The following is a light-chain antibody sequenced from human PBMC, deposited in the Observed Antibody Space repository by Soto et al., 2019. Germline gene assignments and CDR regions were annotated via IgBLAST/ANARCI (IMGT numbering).Light chain of an antibody. CDR3: SAWDDSLNGPV. CDR1: SSNIGSNT. Sequence: QSVLTQPPSASGTPGQRVTISCSGSSSNIGSNTVNWYQQLPGTAPKLLIYSNNQRPSGVPDRFSGSKSGTSASLAISGLQPEGEADYYCSAWDDSLNGPVFGGGTKLTVL. J-gene: IGLJ3*02. V-gene: IGLV1-44*01. CDR2: SNN.